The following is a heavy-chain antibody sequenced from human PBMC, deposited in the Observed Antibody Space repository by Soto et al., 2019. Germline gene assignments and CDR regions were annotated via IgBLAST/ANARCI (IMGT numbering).Heavy chain of an antibody. CDR2: MNPNSGNT. CDR3: ARAYTWGVAVAGM. D-gene: IGHD6-19*01. CDR1: GYTFTSFD. Sequence: QVQLVQSGAEVKKPGASVKVSCKASGYTFTSFDINWVRQATGQGLEWMGWMNPNSGNTGYAQKFQVSVTMTRNTSKGTAYMELSSLRSEDTAVYYCARAYTWGVAVAGMWGQGTLVTVSS. J-gene: IGHJ4*02. V-gene: IGHV1-8*01.